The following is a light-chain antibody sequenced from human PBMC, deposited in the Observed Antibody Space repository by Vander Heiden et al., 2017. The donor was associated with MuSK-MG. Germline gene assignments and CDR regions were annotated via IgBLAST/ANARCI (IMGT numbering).Light chain of an antibody. Sequence: DIQMTQSPSSLSASVGDRVTITCRASQSISSYLNWYQQKPGKAPKLLIYAASSLQSGVPSRFSGSGYGTDFTLTISSRQPEDFATYYCQQIDSNLSRTFGQGTKLEIK. CDR1: QSISSY. V-gene: IGKV1-39*01. J-gene: IGKJ2*01. CDR2: AAS. CDR3: QQIDSNLSRT.